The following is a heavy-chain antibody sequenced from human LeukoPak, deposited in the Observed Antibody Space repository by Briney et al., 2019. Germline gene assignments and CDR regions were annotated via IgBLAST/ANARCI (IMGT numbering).Heavy chain of an antibody. CDR1: GGSISSSSYY. Sequence: SETLSLTCTVSGGSISSSSYYWGWIRQPPGKGLEWIGEINHSGSTNYNPSLKSRVTISVDTSKNQFSLKLSSVTAADTAVYYCASHAPAAGERETGRFGDYWGQGTLVAVSS. J-gene: IGHJ4*02. V-gene: IGHV4-39*07. CDR3: ASHAPAAGERETGRFGDY. CDR2: INHSGST. D-gene: IGHD6-13*01.